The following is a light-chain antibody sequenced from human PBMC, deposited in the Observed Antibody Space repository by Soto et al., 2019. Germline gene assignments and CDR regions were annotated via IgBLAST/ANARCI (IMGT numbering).Light chain of an antibody. V-gene: IGLV1-47*02. CDR3: AAWDDSLSAGV. J-gene: IGLJ3*02. CDR2: SNN. Sequence: QSVLTQPPSASGTPGQRVTISCSGSSSNIGSNSVYWYQQLPGTAPKLLIYSNNQRPSGVPDRFSGSKSGTSASLAISGLRSEDEADYYCAAWDDSLSAGVFGGGTKLTVL. CDR1: SSNIGSNS.